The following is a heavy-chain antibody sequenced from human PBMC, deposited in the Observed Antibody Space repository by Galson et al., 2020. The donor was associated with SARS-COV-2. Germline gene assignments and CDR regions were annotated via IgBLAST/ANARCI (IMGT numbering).Heavy chain of an antibody. D-gene: IGHD1-1*01. V-gene: IGHV4-39*01. Sequence: SETLSLTCTVSGGSISSGYYFWGWIRQPPGKRLEWIGSIYYDGRTYYNPSLKSRVTISLETSKAQFSLKLTSVTAADTAVYYCARRFTTGGTYGFDYWGQGTLVTVSS. CDR3: ARRFTTGGTYGFDY. CDR1: GGSISSGYYF. J-gene: IGHJ4*02. CDR2: IYYDGRT.